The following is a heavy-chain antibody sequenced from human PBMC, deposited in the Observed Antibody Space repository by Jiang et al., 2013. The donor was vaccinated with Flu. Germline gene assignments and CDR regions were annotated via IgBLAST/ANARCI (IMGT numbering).Heavy chain of an antibody. D-gene: IGHD3-16*01. CDR1: GGSISSHF. Sequence: SGSGLVKPSETLSVTCSVSGGSISSHFWSWLRQSPGKGLEWIGHVYYTGSTKYNASLKSRVTISVDTSKTHFSLKLTSVTAADTAVYYCARLKYYESQAGNLQQYNWFDPGAREPWSPSP. CDR3: ARLKYYESQAGNLQQYNWFDP. J-gene: IGHJ5*02. V-gene: IGHV4-59*11. CDR2: VYYTGST.